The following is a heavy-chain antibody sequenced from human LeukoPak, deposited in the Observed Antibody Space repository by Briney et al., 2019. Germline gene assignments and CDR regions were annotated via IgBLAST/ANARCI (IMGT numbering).Heavy chain of an antibody. Sequence: PGGSLILSCAASGFTFSSYRMNWVRQAPGKGLAWISSISGSSSYIEYADSVKGRFTISRDNAKNSLYLQMNSLRAEDTAVYYCARDPTFSSTYPFDSWGQGTLVTVSS. J-gene: IGHJ4*02. CDR1: GFTFSSYR. CDR2: ISGSSSYI. D-gene: IGHD6-13*01. CDR3: ARDPTFSSTYPFDS. V-gene: IGHV3-21*01.